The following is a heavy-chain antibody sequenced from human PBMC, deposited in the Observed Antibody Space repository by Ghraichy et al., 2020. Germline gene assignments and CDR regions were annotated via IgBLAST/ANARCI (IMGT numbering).Heavy chain of an antibody. CDR1: GFTVSSNY. Sequence: GESLNISCAASGFTVSSNYMSWVRQAPGKGLEWVSVIYSGGSTYYADSVKGRFTISRDNSKNTLYLQMNSLRAEDTAVYYCARDAGYSSSWSSFDYWGQGTLVTVSS. CDR3: ARDAGYSSSWSSFDY. CDR2: IYSGGST. J-gene: IGHJ4*02. V-gene: IGHV3-53*01. D-gene: IGHD6-13*01.